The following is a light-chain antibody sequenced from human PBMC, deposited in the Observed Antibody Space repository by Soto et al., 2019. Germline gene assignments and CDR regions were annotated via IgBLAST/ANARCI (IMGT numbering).Light chain of an antibody. J-gene: IGLJ3*02. CDR3: SSYAGSNKGV. CDR1: SSDVGGYNY. Sequence: QSVLTQPPSASGSPGQSVTISCTGTSSDVGGYNYVSWYQQHPGKAPKLMIYEVSKRPSGVPDRFSGSKSGNTASLTVSGLQAEDEDDYYCSSYAGSNKGVFGGGTQLTVL. CDR2: EVS. V-gene: IGLV2-8*01.